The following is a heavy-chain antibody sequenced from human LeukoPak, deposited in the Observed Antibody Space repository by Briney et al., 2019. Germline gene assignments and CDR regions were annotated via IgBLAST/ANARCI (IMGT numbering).Heavy chain of an antibody. CDR1: GYTFTSYG. J-gene: IGHJ5*02. D-gene: IGHD2-15*01. V-gene: IGHV1-18*01. CDR3: ARDLVVVARFNWFDP. CDR2: ISAYNGNT. Sequence: ASVKVSCKASGYTFTSYGISWVRQAPGQGLEWRGWISAYNGNTNYAQKLQGRVTMTTDTSTSTAYMELGSLRSDDTAVYYCARDLVVVARFNWFDPWGQGTLVTVSS.